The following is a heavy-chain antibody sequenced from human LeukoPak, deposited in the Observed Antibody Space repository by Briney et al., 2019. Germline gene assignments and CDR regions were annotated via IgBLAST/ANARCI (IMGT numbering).Heavy chain of an antibody. CDR3: ARDTSGYGYSYGYSVD. V-gene: IGHV3-21*01. Sequence: GGSLRLSCAASGFTFSSYTMNWVRQAPGKGLEWVSSISSSSTYIYYADSVKGRFTISRDNAKSSLYLQMNSLRAEDTAVYYCARDTSGYGYSYGYSVDWGQGTLVTVSS. D-gene: IGHD5-18*01. CDR2: ISSSSTYI. CDR1: GFTFSSYT. J-gene: IGHJ4*02.